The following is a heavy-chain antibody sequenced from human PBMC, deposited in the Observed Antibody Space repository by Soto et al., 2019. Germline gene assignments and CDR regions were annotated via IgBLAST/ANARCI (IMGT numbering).Heavy chain of an antibody. CDR3: ATSPYSDFWSGRRPNYFDY. J-gene: IGHJ4*02. CDR1: GFTFSSYA. Sequence: EVQLLESGGGLVQPGGSLRLSCAASGFTFSSYAMSWVRQAPGKGLEWVSAISGSGGSTYYADSVKGRFTISRDNSKNTLYLQMNSLRGEDTAVYYCATSPYSDFWSGRRPNYFDYWGQGTLVTVSS. CDR2: ISGSGGST. D-gene: IGHD3-3*01. V-gene: IGHV3-23*01.